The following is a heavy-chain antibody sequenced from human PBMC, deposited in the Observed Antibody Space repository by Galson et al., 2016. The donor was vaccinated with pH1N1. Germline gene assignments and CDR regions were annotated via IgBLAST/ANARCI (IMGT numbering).Heavy chain of an antibody. J-gene: IGHJ3*02. CDR2: IIPIFNTA. V-gene: IGHV1-69*13. Sequence: SVKVSCKASGGTFGSFGINWVRQAPGQGLEWMGGIIPIFNTAKYARNFQGRVTITADESTTTAYMELSSLRSDDTAVYYCARGQSGGGWYLTDAFDIWGQGTMVTVSS. CDR1: GGTFGSFG. CDR3: ARGQSGGGWYLTDAFDI. D-gene: IGHD2-15*01.